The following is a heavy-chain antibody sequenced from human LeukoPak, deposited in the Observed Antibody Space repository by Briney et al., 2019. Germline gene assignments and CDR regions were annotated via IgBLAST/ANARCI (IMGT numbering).Heavy chain of an antibody. CDR3: ARDRPTGASRVFVVQ. V-gene: IGHV3-21*01. CDR1: GFTFSSYA. CDR2: MSSGSRYL. J-gene: IGHJ4*02. D-gene: IGHD3-3*01. Sequence: GGSLRLSCTASGFTFSSYAMTWVRQAPRKGLEWVSSMSSGSRYLYYADSVRGRFTISRDNAKNSLYLVMNSLRAEDTAIYYCARDRPTGASRVFVVQWGQGTLVTVSS.